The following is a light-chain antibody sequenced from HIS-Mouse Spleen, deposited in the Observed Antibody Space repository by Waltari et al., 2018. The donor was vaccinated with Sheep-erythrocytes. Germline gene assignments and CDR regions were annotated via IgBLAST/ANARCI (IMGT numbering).Light chain of an antibody. CDR2: WAS. CDR1: QIVLYSSNNKNY. Sequence: DIVMTQSPDSLAGSLGERATINCKSSQIVLYSSNNKNYLAWYQQKPGQPPKLLIYWASTRESGVPDRFSGSGSGTDFTLTISSLQAEDVAVYYCQQYYSTLTFGGGTKVEIK. V-gene: IGKV4-1*01. J-gene: IGKJ4*01. CDR3: QQYYSTLT.